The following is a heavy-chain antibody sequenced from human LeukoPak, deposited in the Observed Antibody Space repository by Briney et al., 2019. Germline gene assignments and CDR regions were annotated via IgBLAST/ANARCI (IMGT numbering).Heavy chain of an antibody. CDR1: GFFTNCD. J-gene: IGHJ4*02. CDR2: ISPYNGDT. D-gene: IGHD6-19*01. V-gene: IGHV1-18*04. CDR3: TRATGWLSDY. Sequence: ASVKVSCKTSGFFTNCDINWVRQAPGQRLEWMGWISPYNGDTKYAQKFQDRVTMTTDISTITTYLELRSLKSDDTALYYCTRATGWLSDYWGQGTLVTVSS.